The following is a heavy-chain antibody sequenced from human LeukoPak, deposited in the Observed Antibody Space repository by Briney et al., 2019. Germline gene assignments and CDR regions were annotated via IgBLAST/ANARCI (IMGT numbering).Heavy chain of an antibody. J-gene: IGHJ4*02. CDR2: ISDSGGTT. D-gene: IGHD3-16*01. CDR3: AKGGGQTFDY. Sequence: PGGSLRLSCAASGFTSSSYAMSWVRQAPGKGLEWVLSISDSGGTTFYADSVKGRFTISRDNSKNTLYLQMNGLRAEETAVYYCAKGGGQTFDYWGQGTLVTVSS. CDR1: GFTSSSYA. V-gene: IGHV3-23*01.